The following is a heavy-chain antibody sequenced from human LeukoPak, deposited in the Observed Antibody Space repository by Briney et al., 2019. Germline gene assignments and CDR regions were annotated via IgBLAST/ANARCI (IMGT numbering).Heavy chain of an antibody. CDR2: MNIDGSEK. CDR3: ARDPVEWELLLDY. V-gene: IGHV3-7*01. Sequence: GVSLRLSCAASGFSFSSFWMGWVRQTPGKRPEWVANMNIDGSEKYYADSVKGRFSISRDNARNSVYLQMNSLRVEDTAVYYCARDPVEWELLLDYWGQGTLVTVSS. D-gene: IGHD1-26*01. J-gene: IGHJ4*02. CDR1: GFSFSSFW.